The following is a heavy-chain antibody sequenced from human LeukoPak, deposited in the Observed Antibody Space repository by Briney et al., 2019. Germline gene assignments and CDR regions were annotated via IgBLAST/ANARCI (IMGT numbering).Heavy chain of an antibody. Sequence: PSETLSLTCAVSGCSISSGYYWGWIRQPPGKGLEWIGSIYHSGSTYYNPSLKSRVTISVDTSKNQFSLKLSSVTAADTAVYYCARDGIVVVPAAIYYYYGMDVWGKGTTVTVSS. V-gene: IGHV4-38-2*02. CDR1: GCSISSGYY. CDR2: IYHSGST. CDR3: ARDGIVVVPAAIYYYYGMDV. D-gene: IGHD2-2*01. J-gene: IGHJ6*04.